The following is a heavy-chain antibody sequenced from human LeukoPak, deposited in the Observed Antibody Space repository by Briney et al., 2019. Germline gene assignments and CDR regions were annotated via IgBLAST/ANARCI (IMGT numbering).Heavy chain of an antibody. CDR3: ARVRVGNELRWSDFDY. CDR2: ISPDGSNE. D-gene: IGHD4-23*01. J-gene: IGHJ4*02. CDR1: GFTFSSYG. Sequence: GGSLRLSCAASGFTFSSYGMHWVRQAPGKGLEWVAVISPDGSNEYYADSVKGRFTISRDNSKNTLFLQMNTLRSEDTAVYYCARVRVGNELRWSDFDYWGQGTLVTVSS. V-gene: IGHV3-30*03.